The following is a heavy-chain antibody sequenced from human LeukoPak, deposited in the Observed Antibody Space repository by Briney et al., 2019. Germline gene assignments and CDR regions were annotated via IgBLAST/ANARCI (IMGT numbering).Heavy chain of an antibody. D-gene: IGHD1-26*01. V-gene: IGHV3-74*01. CDR3: AGQISESYSLHDY. Sequence: GGSLRLSCAASGFSFSNYDMNWVRQAPGKGLVWVSRINSDGSSTSYADSVKGRFTISRDNAKNTLYLQMNSLRAEDTAVYYCAGQISESYSLHDYWGQGTLVTVSS. CDR1: GFSFSNYD. J-gene: IGHJ4*02. CDR2: INSDGSST.